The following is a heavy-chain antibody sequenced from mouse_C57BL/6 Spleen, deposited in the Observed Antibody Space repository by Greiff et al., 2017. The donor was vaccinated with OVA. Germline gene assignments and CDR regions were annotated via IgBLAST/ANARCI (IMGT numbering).Heavy chain of an antibody. CDR3: ARGDYYDYESFAD. V-gene: IGHV1-22*01. J-gene: IGHJ3*01. CDR2: INPNNGGT. D-gene: IGHD2-4*01. Sequence: EVQLQQSGPELVKPGASVKMSCKASGYTFTDYNMHWVKQSHGKSLEWIGYINPNNGGTSYNQKFKGKATLTVNKSSSTAYMELRSLTSEDSAVYYCARGDYYDYESFADWGQGTLVTVSA. CDR1: GYTFTDYN.